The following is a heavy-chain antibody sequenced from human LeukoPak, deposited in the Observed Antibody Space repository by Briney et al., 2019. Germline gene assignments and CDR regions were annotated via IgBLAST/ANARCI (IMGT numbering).Heavy chain of an antibody. D-gene: IGHD2-15*01. CDR3: ARDPPDCSGGSCIHYGMDV. V-gene: IGHV1-8*01. CDR2: MNPNSGNT. Sequence: ASVKVSCTASGYTFTSYDINWVRQATGQGLEWMGWMNPNSGNTGYAQKFQGRVTMTRNTSISTAYMELSSLRSEDTAVYYCARDPPDCSGGSCIHYGMDVWGQGTTVTVSS. CDR1: GYTFTSYD. J-gene: IGHJ6*02.